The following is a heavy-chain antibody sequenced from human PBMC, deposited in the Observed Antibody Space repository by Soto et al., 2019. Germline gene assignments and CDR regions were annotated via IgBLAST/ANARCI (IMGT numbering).Heavy chain of an antibody. CDR3: ARDIAVAGPYGMDV. V-gene: IGHV3-74*01. CDR2: INSDGSST. CDR1: GFTFSSYW. D-gene: IGHD6-19*01. J-gene: IGHJ6*02. Sequence: GGSLRLSCAASGFTFSSYWMHWVRQAPGKGLVWVSRINSDGSSTSYADSVKGRFTISRDNTKNTLYLQMKSLRAEDTAVYYCARDIAVAGPYGMDVWGQGNTVTVSS.